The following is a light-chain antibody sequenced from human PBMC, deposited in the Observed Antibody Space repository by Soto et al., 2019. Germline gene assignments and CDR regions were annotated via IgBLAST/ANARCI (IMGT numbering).Light chain of an antibody. J-gene: IGKJ3*01. Sequence: EIVLTQSPGTLSLSPGERATLXCRASQSINSRYLAWYQQKPGQAPRLLIYGASSRATGIPDRFSGSGSGTDFTLTISRLEPEDFAVYYCQQFGSSPGFTFGPGTIVDIK. CDR1: QSINSRY. CDR3: QQFGSSPGFT. V-gene: IGKV3-20*01. CDR2: GAS.